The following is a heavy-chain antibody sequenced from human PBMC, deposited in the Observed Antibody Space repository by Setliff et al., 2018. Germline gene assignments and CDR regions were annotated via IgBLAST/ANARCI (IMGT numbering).Heavy chain of an antibody. CDR3: ARTCSGSGCYAGLES. Sequence: PGGSLRLSCAASGFTFSTYRMHWVRQAPGKELEWVAVIWDDGVKKYHADSVKGRFTISRDNSKNTLYLQMNSLRPEDTAVYYCARTCSGSGCYAGLESWGQGTPVTVSS. D-gene: IGHD2-15*01. CDR2: IWDDGVKK. CDR1: GFTFSTYR. V-gene: IGHV3-33*08. J-gene: IGHJ4*02.